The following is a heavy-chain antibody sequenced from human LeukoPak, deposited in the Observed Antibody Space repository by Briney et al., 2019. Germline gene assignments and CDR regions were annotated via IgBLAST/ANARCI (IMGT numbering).Heavy chain of an antibody. CDR1: GFTFSKSP. V-gene: IGHV3-23*01. CDR2: ISDSGGDT. CDR3: ATGAYFAD. J-gene: IGHJ4*02. Sequence: GGSLRLSCAASGFTFSKSPMTWVRQALGKGLEWVSTISDSGGDTYHADSVKGRFSISRDNSMNRLYLQMNSLRDEDTAVYYCATGAYFADWGQGTLVTVSS. D-gene: IGHD2-21*01.